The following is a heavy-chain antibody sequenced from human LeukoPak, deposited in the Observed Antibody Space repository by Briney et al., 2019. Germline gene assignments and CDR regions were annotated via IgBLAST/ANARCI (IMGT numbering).Heavy chain of an antibody. CDR2: INNGGDT. J-gene: IGHJ6*03. CDR1: GFNVSSHH. V-gene: IGHV3-53*05. CDR3: ARDRGYSGYDWGYYYYMDV. D-gene: IGHD5-12*01. Sequence: GGSLRLSCAVSGFNVSSHHMNWVRQAPGKGLEWVSLINNGGDTYYADSLKGRVTVSRDTSNNALFLQMSGLRSDDTAVYYCARDRGYSGYDWGYYYYMDVWGKGTTVTVSS.